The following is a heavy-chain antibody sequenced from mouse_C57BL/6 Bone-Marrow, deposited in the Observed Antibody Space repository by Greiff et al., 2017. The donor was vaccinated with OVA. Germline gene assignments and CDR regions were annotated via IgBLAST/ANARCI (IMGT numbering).Heavy chain of an antibody. D-gene: IGHD1-1*01. J-gene: IGHJ1*03. CDR3: ARGSAITTVVAIDWYFDV. CDR2: IYYSGTI. Sequence: DVQLQESGPGLVKPSQTVFLTCTVTGISITTGNYRWSWIRQFPGNKLEWIGYIYYSGTITYNPSLTSRTTITRDTPKNQFFLEMNSLTAEDTATYYCARGSAITTVVAIDWYFDVWGTGTTVTVSS. CDR1: GISITTGNYR. V-gene: IGHV3-5*01.